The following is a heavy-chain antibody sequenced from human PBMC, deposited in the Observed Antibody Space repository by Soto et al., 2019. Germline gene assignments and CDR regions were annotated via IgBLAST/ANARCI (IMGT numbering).Heavy chain of an antibody. V-gene: IGHV4-61*01. CDR3: ASWRGYYYGMDV. D-gene: IGHD3-10*01. J-gene: IGHJ6*02. CDR2: IYYSGST. CDR1: GGSVSSGSYY. Sequence: QVQLQESGPGLVKPSETLSLTCTVSGGSVSSGSYYWSWIRQPPGKGLEWIGYIYYSGSTNYNPSLKSRVTISVDTSKNQFSLKLSSVTAADTAVYYCASWRGYYYGMDVWGQGTTVTVSS.